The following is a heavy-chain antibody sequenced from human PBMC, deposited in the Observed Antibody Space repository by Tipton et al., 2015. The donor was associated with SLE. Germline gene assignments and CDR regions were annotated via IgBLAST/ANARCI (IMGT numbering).Heavy chain of an antibody. J-gene: IGHJ4*02. CDR2: MNPNSGNT. CDR1: GYTFTSYD. CDR3: ARGCSSTSCTKGDY. D-gene: IGHD2-2*01. V-gene: IGHV1-8*01. Sequence: QSGPEVKKPGASVKVSCKASGYTFTSYDINWARQATGQGLEWMGWMNPNSGNTGYAQKFQGRVTMTRNTSISTAYMELSSLRSEDTAVYYCARGCSSTSCTKGDYWGQGTLVTVSS.